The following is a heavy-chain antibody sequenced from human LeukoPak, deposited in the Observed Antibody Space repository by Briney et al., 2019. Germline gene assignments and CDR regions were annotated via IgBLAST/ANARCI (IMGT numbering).Heavy chain of an antibody. D-gene: IGHD2-15*01. V-gene: IGHV4-34*01. J-gene: IGHJ4*02. CDR1: GGSFSGYY. Sequence: KPSETLSLTCAVYGGSFSGYYWSWIRQPPGKGLEWIGEINHSGSTNYNPSLKSRVTISVDTSKNQFSLKLSSVTAADTAVYYCARGGLRVVAAKSDYFDYWGQGTLVTVSS. CDR3: ARGGLRVVAAKSDYFDY. CDR2: INHSGST.